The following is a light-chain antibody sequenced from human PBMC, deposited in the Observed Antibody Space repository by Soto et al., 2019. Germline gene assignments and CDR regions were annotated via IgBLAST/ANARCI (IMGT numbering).Light chain of an antibody. CDR2: KAS. V-gene: IGKV1-5*03. Sequence: DIQVTQSPSTLSASVGDRVTITCRASQSIKNWLAWYQQKPGEAPNLLXYKASTLETGVPLRFSGSGSGTEFTLTISCLQPDDVATYYCQQYNSYSKFTFGPGTKVDIK. CDR1: QSIKNW. CDR3: QQYNSYSKFT. J-gene: IGKJ3*01.